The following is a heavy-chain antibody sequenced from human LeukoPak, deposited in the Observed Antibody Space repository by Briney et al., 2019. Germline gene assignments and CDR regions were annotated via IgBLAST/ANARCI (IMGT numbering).Heavy chain of an antibody. D-gene: IGHD3-16*02. CDR1: GGSFSGYY. Sequence: SETLSLTCAVSGGSFSGYYWSWICHPPPKGLGWVGEINHSGSTNNNPSLKSRVTISVDTAKNQFSLKLSSVTAADTAVYYCARDWTYYDYVWGSYRPYYFDYWGQGTLVTVSS. CDR3: ARDWTYYDYVWGSYRPYYFDY. J-gene: IGHJ4*02. V-gene: IGHV4-34*01. CDR2: INHSGST.